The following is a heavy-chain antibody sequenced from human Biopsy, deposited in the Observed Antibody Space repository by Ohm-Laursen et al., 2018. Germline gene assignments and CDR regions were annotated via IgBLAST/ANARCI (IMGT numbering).Heavy chain of an antibody. D-gene: IGHD3-22*01. Sequence: TLSLTCSVSGGSINSGGHFWGWVRQSPGKGLEWIGYIYDNGDTYYNPSLMSLVSISADTSKNQFSLKLSSVTAEDTAMYYCAAYYYDSSGYFYAFHYWGQGTLVTVSS. CDR2: IYDNGDT. CDR3: AAYYYDSSGYFYAFHY. J-gene: IGHJ4*02. CDR1: GGSINSGGHF. V-gene: IGHV4-30-4*08.